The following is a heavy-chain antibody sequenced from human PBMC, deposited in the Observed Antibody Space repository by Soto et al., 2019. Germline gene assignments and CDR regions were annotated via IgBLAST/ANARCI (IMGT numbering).Heavy chain of an antibody. J-gene: IGHJ4*02. V-gene: IGHV3-23*01. CDR1: GFSFSIYA. CDR2: ISGGGGST. D-gene: IGHD3-22*01. Sequence: EVQLLESGGRLVQPGGSLRLSCAASGFSFSIYAMNWVRQAPGKGLEWVSGISGGGGSTYYADSVKGRFTISSDNSKNTLYLQMNSLRVEDTAVYYCAKDPTSYDSSAQFDSWGQGTLVTVSS. CDR3: AKDPTSYDSSAQFDS.